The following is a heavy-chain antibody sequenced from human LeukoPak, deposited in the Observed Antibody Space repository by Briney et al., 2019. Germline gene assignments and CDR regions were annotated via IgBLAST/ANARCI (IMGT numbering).Heavy chain of an antibody. CDR1: GFTFDDYA. V-gene: IGHV3-9*01. CDR2: ISWNSGSI. Sequence: PGGSLRLSCAASGFTFDDYAMHWVRQAPGKGLEWVSGISWNSGSIGYADSVKGRFTISRDNAKNSLYLQMNSLRAEDTAVYYCAKDPYFYGDQANYFDYWGQGTLVTVSS. D-gene: IGHD4-17*01. CDR3: AKDPYFYGDQANYFDY. J-gene: IGHJ4*02.